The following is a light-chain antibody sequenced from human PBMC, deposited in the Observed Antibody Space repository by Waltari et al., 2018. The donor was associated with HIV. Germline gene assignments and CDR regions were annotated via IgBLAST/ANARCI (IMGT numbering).Light chain of an antibody. Sequence: DVQMTQSPSPLSASVADRVTITSRTNTYMKSYLNWYQQRPGEAPKLLIYGSSILQSGVPSRFIGSGSETTVVLTISGLRPEDSATYYCQQAFAVPLSFGAGTKVEI. CDR2: GSS. CDR1: TYMKSY. CDR3: QQAFAVPLS. J-gene: IGKJ4*01. V-gene: IGKV1-39*01.